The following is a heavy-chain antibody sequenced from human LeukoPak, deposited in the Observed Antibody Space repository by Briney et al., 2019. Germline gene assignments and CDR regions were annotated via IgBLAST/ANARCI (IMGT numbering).Heavy chain of an antibody. D-gene: IGHD6-13*01. CDR3: VRGVGVSRFNYLDS. CDR1: GFTFSSFG. V-gene: IGHV3-33*01. Sequence: GGSLRLSCAASGFTFSSFGMHWARQAPGKGLEWVAVIWYDASNKYYADSVKGRFTISRDNSKNTLYLQMNTLRDDDTAVYYCVRGVGVSRFNYLDSWGQGTLVIVSS. J-gene: IGHJ4*02. CDR2: IWYDASNK.